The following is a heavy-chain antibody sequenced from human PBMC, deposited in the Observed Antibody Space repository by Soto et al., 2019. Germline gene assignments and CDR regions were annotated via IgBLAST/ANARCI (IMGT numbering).Heavy chain of an antibody. V-gene: IGHV3-30*18. J-gene: IGHJ4*02. CDR2: ISYDGSNK. CDR1: GFTFSSYG. CDR3: AKVIDYSNFDY. Sequence: QVQLVESGGGVDQPGRSLRLSCAASGFTFSSYGMHWVRQAPGKGLEWVAVISYDGSNKYYADSVKGRFTISRDNSKNTLYLQMNSLRAEDTAVYYCAKVIDYSNFDYWGQGTLVTVSS. D-gene: IGHD4-4*01.